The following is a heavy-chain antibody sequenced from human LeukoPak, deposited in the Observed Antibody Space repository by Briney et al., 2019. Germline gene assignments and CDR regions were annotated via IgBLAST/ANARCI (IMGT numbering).Heavy chain of an antibody. J-gene: IGHJ6*02. CDR2: INKDGSNT. CDR3: ARDQSHGMDV. V-gene: IGHV3-74*01. Sequence: GGSLRLSCAASGFTFSRYSMIWVRQAPGKGLVWVSHINKDGSNTNYADSVKGRFTISRDNAKNTLYLQMSSLRAGDTAVYYCARDQSHGMDVWGQGTTVTVSS. CDR1: GFTFSRYS.